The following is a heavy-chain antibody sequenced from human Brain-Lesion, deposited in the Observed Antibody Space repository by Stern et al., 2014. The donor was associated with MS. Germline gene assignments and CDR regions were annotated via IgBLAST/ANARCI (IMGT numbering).Heavy chain of an antibody. CDR2: MNPYSGNT. CDR1: GYTFSSYD. CDR3: ARAVRNQLLSEY. Sequence: QVQLVQSGAEVKKPGASVKVSCKASGYTFSSYDIPWVRQASGHGLEWMGWMNPYSGNTGYARKFKGRVSMTSDPSISTVYMELTSLTSDDTAVYFCARAVRNQLLSEYWGQGTLVTVSS. J-gene: IGHJ4*02. V-gene: IGHV1-8*01. D-gene: IGHD2-2*01.